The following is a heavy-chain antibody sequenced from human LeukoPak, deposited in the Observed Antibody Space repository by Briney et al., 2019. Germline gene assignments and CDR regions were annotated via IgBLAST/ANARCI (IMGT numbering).Heavy chain of an antibody. CDR1: GGSLSSYY. CDR3: ARSRYGGNVDH. D-gene: IGHD4-23*01. Sequence: SETLSLTCTVSGGSLSSYYWSWIRQPPGKGLEWIGYIYYSGITNYNPSLKSRVTIPVDMSKNQFSLKLSSVTAADTAVYYCARSRYGGNVDHWGQGALVTVSS. V-gene: IGHV4-59*01. CDR2: IYYSGIT. J-gene: IGHJ4*02.